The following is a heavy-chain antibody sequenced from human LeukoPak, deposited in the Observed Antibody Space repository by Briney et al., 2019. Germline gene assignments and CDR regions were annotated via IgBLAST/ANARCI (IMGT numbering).Heavy chain of an antibody. CDR3: ARHLRDCSSTTCFGTYWFDP. J-gene: IGHJ5*02. CDR1: GFTFSGHW. CDR2: INQGGSDK. D-gene: IGHD2-2*01. V-gene: IGHV3-7*01. Sequence: GGSLRLSCAASGFTFSGHWMSWVRQAPGKGLEWVANINQGGSDKYYVDSVKGRFTISRDNANNLLYLQMNSLRGEDTAVYYCARHLRDCSSTTCFGTYWFDPWGQGTLVTVSS.